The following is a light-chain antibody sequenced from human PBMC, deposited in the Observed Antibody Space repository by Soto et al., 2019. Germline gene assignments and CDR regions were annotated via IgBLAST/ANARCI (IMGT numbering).Light chain of an antibody. CDR1: QSIGTW. CDR2: DVS. J-gene: IGKJ1*01. V-gene: IGKV1-5*01. CDR3: QQYKSYWT. Sequence: DIQMTQSPSTLSASVGDGVTITCRASQSIGTWLAWYQQKPGKAPKVLIYDVSTLKSGVPSRFSGSASATEFTLSISSLQPDVFATYYCQQYKSYWTFGQGTKVEIQ.